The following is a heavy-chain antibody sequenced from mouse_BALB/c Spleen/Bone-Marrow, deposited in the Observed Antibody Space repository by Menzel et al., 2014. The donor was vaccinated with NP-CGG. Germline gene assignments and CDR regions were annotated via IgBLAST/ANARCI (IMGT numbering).Heavy chain of an antibody. CDR2: IYPGNSDT. V-gene: IGHV1-5*01. D-gene: IGHD3-1*01. CDR1: GYTFSNYW. J-gene: IGHJ2*01. Sequence: VQLKESGTVLARPGAAVKMSCKASGYTFSNYWMHWVKQRPGQGLEWIGTIYPGNSDTTYNQKFKGKAKLTAVTSTSSAYMEISSLTNEDSAVYYCTTLARSDFDYWGQGTTLTVSS. CDR3: TTLARSDFDY.